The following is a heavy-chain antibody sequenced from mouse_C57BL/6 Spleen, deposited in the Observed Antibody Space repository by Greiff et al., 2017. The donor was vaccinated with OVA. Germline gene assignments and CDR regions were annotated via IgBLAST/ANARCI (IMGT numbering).Heavy chain of an antibody. J-gene: IGHJ1*03. Sequence: DVMLVESGGGLVQPGGSLSLSCAASGFTFTDYYMSWVRQPPGKALEWLGFIRNKANGYTTEYSASVKGRFTISRDNSQSILYLQMNALRAEDSATHYCARSPYYYGSWYFDVWGTGTTVTVSS. CDR1: GFTFTDYY. CDR2: IRNKANGYTT. V-gene: IGHV7-3*01. CDR3: ARSPYYYGSWYFDV. D-gene: IGHD1-1*01.